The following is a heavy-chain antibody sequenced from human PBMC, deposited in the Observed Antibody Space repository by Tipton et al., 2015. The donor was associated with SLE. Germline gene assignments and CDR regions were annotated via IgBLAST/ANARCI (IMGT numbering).Heavy chain of an antibody. CDR1: GGSLNSGSFIAYY. D-gene: IGHD3-9*01. J-gene: IGHJ5*02. V-gene: IGHV4-34*01. CDR3: ARLVDILSGSSFDP. CDR2: IDHSGST. Sequence: TLSLTCAVYGGSLNSGSFIAYYWSWIRQPPGKGLEWVGDIDHSGSTNYKPSLKSRVLISLDTSKRQFSLRLSSVTAADTAVYYCARLVDILSGSSFDPWGQGTQVIVSS.